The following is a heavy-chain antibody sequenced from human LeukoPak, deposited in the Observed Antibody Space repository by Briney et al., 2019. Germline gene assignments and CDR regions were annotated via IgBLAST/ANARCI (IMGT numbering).Heavy chain of an antibody. Sequence: GGSLRLSCAASGFTFSDYYMSWIRQAPGKGLEWVSYISSSGSTIYYADSVRGRFTISRDNSKNTLYLQMNSLRVEDTAVYYCARERTKTGGHWFDPWGQGTLVTVSS. D-gene: IGHD3-16*01. CDR2: ISSSGSTI. V-gene: IGHV3-11*04. CDR1: GFTFSDYY. CDR3: ARERTKTGGHWFDP. J-gene: IGHJ5*02.